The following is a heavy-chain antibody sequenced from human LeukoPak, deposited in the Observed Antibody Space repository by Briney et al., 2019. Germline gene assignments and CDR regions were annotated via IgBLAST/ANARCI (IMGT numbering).Heavy chain of an antibody. J-gene: IGHJ4*02. CDR1: GGSISSYY. D-gene: IGHD3/OR15-3a*01. CDR2: IYYSGST. CDR3: ARDSKGLFDY. Sequence: KPSETLSLTCTVSGGSISSYYWSWIRQPPGKGLEWIGYIYYSGSTNYNPSLKNRVTISVDTSKNQFSLKLSSVTAADTAVYYCARDSKGLFDYWGQGTLVTVSS. V-gene: IGHV4-59*01.